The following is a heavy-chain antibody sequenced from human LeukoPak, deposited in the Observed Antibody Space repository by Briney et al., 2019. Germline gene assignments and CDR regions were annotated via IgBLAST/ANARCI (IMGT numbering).Heavy chain of an antibody. J-gene: IGHJ6*03. V-gene: IGHV1-69*05. CDR2: IIPIFGTA. CDR1: GGTFSSYA. D-gene: IGHD5-12*01. Sequence: ASVKVSCKASGGTFSSYAISWVRQAPGQGLEWMGRIIPIFGTANYAQKFQGRVTITTDESTSTAYMELSSLRSEDTAVYYCARTGYDQPYYYYYYMDVWGKGTTVTVSS. CDR3: ARTGYDQPYYYYYYMDV.